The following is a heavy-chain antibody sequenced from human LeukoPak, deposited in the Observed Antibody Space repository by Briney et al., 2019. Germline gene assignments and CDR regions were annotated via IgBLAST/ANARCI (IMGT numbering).Heavy chain of an antibody. J-gene: IGHJ5*02. CDR3: ARGGSSSWSRWFDP. D-gene: IGHD6-13*01. CDR2: IYYSGGT. CDR1: GGSISSYY. Sequence: SETLSLTCTVSGGSISSYYWSWIRQPPGKGLEWIGYIYYSGGTNYNPSLKSRVTISVDTSKNQFSLKLSSVTAADTAVYYCARGGSSSWSRWFDPWGQGTLVTVSS. V-gene: IGHV4-59*01.